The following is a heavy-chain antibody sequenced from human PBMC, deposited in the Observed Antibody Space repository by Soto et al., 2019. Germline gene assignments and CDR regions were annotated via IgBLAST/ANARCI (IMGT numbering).Heavy chain of an antibody. CDR1: GYTFATYT. J-gene: IGHJ4*02. CDR3: SKNSAATIRVGFDY. D-gene: IGHD2-15*01. Sequence: EVQLLESGGGLVQPGGSLRLSCAASGYTFATYTMSWVRQTPGKGLEWVSAITGSDGRTYYADSVKGRFTISRDNSKNALYLQMNSLGAEAAAVYYFSKNSAATIRVGFDYWGQGTLVTVSS. V-gene: IGHV3-23*01. CDR2: ITGSDGRT.